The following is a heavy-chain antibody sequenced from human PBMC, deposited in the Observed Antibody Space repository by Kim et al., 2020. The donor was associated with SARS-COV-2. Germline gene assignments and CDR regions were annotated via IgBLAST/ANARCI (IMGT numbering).Heavy chain of an antibody. CDR2: IYYSGST. CDR1: GGSISSYY. Sequence: SETLSLTCTVSGGSISSYYWSWIRQPPGKGLEWIGYIYYSGSTNYNPSLKSRVTISVDTSKNQFSLKLSSVTAADTAVYYCAREGKEQWHWTPREPDYYYYYMDVWGKGTTVTVSS. CDR3: AREGKEQWHWTPREPDYYYYYMDV. V-gene: IGHV4-59*01. J-gene: IGHJ6*03. D-gene: IGHD6-19*01.